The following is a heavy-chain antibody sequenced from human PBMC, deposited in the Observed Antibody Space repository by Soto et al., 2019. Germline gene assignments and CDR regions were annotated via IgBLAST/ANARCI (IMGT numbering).Heavy chain of an antibody. V-gene: IGHV6-1*01. CDR3: ARGVTYYYDSRGYYIDGAFDI. D-gene: IGHD3-22*01. CDR2: TYYRSKWYN. Sequence: SQTLSLTCAISGDSVSNNSVAWNWIRQSPSRGLEWLGRTYYRSKWYNDYAVSVKSRITINPDTSKKQFSLHLNSVTPEDTAVYYCARGVTYYYDSRGYYIDGAFDIWGPGTMVTVSS. J-gene: IGHJ3*02. CDR1: GDSVSNNSVA.